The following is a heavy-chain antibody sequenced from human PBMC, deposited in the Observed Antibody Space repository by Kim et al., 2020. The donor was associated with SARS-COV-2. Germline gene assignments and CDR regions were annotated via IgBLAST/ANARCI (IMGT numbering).Heavy chain of an antibody. CDR3: TAGSYSGPWG. CDR2: INGYGSEK. Sequence: GGSLRLSCAASGFSFSDHWMNWVRQAPGKGLEWVANINGYGSEKNYVDSVKGRFTTSRDNARNSLFLQMNRLRVEDTAVYYCTAGSYSGPWGWGQGTLVTVSS. J-gene: IGHJ4*02. V-gene: IGHV3-7*01. D-gene: IGHD3-10*01. CDR1: GFSFSDHW.